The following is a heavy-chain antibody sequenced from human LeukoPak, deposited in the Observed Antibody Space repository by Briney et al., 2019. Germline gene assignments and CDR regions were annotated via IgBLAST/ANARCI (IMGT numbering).Heavy chain of an antibody. CDR3: ARELRFLEWCPLDY. V-gene: IGHV4-61*02. J-gene: IGHJ4*02. CDR2: IYTSGST. Sequence: SETLSLTCTVSGGSISSGSYYWSWIRQPAGKGLEWIGRIYTSGSTNYNPSLKSRVTISVDTSKNQFSLKLSSVTAADTAVYYCARELRFLEWCPLDYWGQGTLVTVSS. CDR1: GGSISSGSYY. D-gene: IGHD3-3*01.